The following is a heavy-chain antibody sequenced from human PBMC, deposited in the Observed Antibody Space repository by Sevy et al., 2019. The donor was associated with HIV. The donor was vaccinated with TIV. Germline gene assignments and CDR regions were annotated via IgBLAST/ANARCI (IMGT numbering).Heavy chain of an antibody. D-gene: IGHD1-1*01. V-gene: IGHV4-59*01. CDR1: GGSISSYF. J-gene: IGHJ4*02. CDR2: IYFTGNT. Sequence: SETLSLTCSVSGGSISSYFWTWDRQSPGKGLEWIGNIYFTGNTDYSPALKSRVTLSLDTSKSQFSLTLKSVTAAETAIYFCARDSTTRPRVLDYWGQGTLVTVSS. CDR3: ARDSTTRPRVLDY.